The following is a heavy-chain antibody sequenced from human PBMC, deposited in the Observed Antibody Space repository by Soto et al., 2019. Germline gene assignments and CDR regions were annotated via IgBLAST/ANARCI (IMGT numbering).Heavy chain of an antibody. CDR1: GFTFSSYW. CDR2: IKQDGSEK. D-gene: IGHD6-19*01. V-gene: IGHV3-7*03. Sequence: XGSLRLSCAASGFTFSSYWMSWVRQAPGKGLEWVANIKQDGSEKYYVDSVKGRFTISRDNAKNSLYLQMNSLRAEDTAVYYCARVHSQWLAGLNWFDHWGQGTLVTVSS. CDR3: ARVHSQWLAGLNWFDH. J-gene: IGHJ5*02.